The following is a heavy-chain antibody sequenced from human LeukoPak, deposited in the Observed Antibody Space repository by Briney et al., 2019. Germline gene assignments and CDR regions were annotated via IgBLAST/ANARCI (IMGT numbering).Heavy chain of an antibody. J-gene: IGHJ4*02. CDR1: RYSISSGYY. CDR2: IYYSGST. Sequence: SETLSLTCSVSRYSISSGYYWSWIRQPPGKGLEWIGYIYYSGSTNYNPSLKSRVTISVDTSKNQFSLKLSSVTAADTAVYYCARLSQQLVYYWGQGTLVTASS. CDR3: ARLSQQLVYY. V-gene: IGHV4-59*08. D-gene: IGHD6-13*01.